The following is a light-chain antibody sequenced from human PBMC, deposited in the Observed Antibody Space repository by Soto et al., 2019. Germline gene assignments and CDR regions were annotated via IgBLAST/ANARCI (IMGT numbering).Light chain of an antibody. Sequence: QSALAQPASVSGSPGQSITISCTGTSSDVGAYDYVSWYQQHPDKAPKLMIYEVSNRPSGVSDRFSGSKSVNTATLTISGLQAGDEAGYYCSSYTSSSTRVFGTGTKVTVL. CDR1: SSDVGAYDY. V-gene: IGLV2-14*03. J-gene: IGLJ1*01. CDR2: EVS. CDR3: SSYTSSSTRV.